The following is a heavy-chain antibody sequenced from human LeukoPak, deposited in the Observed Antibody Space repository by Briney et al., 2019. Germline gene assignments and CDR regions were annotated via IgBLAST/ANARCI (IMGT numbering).Heavy chain of an antibody. CDR1: GFTFSSYG. Sequence: GGSLRLSCAASGFTFSSYGMHWVRQAPGKGPEWVAFIRYDGSNKYYADSVKGRFTISRDNSKNTLYLQMNSLRAEDTAVYYCAKEGVRESYDYFDYWGQGTLVTVSS. CDR2: IRYDGSNK. J-gene: IGHJ4*02. CDR3: AKEGVRESYDYFDY. D-gene: IGHD1-26*01. V-gene: IGHV3-30*02.